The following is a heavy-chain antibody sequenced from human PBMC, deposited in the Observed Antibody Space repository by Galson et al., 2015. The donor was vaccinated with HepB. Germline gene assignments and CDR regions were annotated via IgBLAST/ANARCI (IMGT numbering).Heavy chain of an antibody. CDR1: GYTFTSYG. V-gene: IGHV1-18*04. CDR2: ISAYNGNT. Sequence: SVKVSCKASGYTFTSYGISWVRQAPGQGLEWMGWISAYNGNTNYAQKLQGRVTMTTDTSTSTAYMELRSLRSDDTAVYYCARILGYCSGGSCYNNWFDPWGQGTLVTVSS. CDR3: ARILGYCSGGSCYNNWFDP. J-gene: IGHJ5*02. D-gene: IGHD2-15*01.